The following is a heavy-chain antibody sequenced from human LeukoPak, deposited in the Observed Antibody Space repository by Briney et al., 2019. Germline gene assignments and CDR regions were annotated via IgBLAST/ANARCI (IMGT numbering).Heavy chain of an antibody. V-gene: IGHV4-39*01. CDR2: IYYSGST. CDR3: ARQPGAMVRGIIMYYFDY. Sequence: PSETLSLTCTVSGGSISSSGYYWGWIRQPPGKGLEWIGGIYYSGSTYYNPSLKSRVTISVDTSKNQFSLKLSSVTAADTAVYYCARQPGAMVRGIIMYYFDYWGQGTLVTVSS. CDR1: GGSISSSGYY. D-gene: IGHD3-10*01. J-gene: IGHJ4*02.